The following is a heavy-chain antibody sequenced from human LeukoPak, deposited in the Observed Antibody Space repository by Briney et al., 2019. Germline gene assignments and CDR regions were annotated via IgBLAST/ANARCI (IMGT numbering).Heavy chain of an antibody. Sequence: GGSLRLSCAASGFTFSGYAMSWVRQAPGKGLEWVSAISGSGGSTYYADSVKGRFTISRDNSKTTLYLQMNSLRAEDTAVYYCAKSLGSSSDYWGQGTLVTVSS. CDR2: ISGSGGST. J-gene: IGHJ4*02. V-gene: IGHV3-23*01. D-gene: IGHD6-13*01. CDR3: AKSLGSSSDY. CDR1: GFTFSGYA.